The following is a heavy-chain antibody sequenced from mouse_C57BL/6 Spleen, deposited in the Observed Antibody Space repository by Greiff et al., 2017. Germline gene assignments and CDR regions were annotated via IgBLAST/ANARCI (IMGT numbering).Heavy chain of an antibody. D-gene: IGHD1-2*01. CDR3: ARESFTL. CDR1: GFTFSSYG. J-gene: IGHJ4*01. V-gene: IGHV5-6*01. Sequence: VQLKESGGDLVKPGGSLKLSCAASGFTFSSYGMSWVRQTPDKRLEWVATISSGGSYTYYPDSVKGRFTISRDNAKNTLYLQMSSLKSEDTAMYYCARESFTLWGQGTSVTVSS. CDR2: ISSGGSYT.